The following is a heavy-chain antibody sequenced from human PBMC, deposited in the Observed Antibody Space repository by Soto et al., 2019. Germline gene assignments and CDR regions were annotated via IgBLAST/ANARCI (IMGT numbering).Heavy chain of an antibody. J-gene: IGHJ6*02. D-gene: IGHD3-3*01. V-gene: IGHV3-49*03. Sequence: GSLRLSCTVSGCTFGGYALSGFRQPPGKGLEWLGFIRSKTYGGTPEYAASVKGRVTISRDDSKSIGYLQMNSLKTEDTAVYYCTRDRIPITIFRVVITGGLDVWGQGTTVTVYS. CDR3: TRDRIPITIFRVVITGGLDV. CDR2: IRSKTYGGTP. CDR1: GCTFGGYA.